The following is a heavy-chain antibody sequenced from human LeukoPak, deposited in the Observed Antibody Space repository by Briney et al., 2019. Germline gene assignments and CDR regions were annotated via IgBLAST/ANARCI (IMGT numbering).Heavy chain of an antibody. CDR2: IYYGGST. CDR3: ARSRGDSYYYEGRVDY. D-gene: IGHD3-22*01. Sequence: SETLSLTCTVSGGPISSSSYYWGWIRQPPGKGLEWIGSIYYGGSTYYNPSLKSRVTISVETSTNQFSLKLSSVTAADTAVYYCARSRGDSYYYEGRVDYWGQGTLVTVSS. J-gene: IGHJ4*02. CDR1: GGPISSSSYY. V-gene: IGHV4-39*01.